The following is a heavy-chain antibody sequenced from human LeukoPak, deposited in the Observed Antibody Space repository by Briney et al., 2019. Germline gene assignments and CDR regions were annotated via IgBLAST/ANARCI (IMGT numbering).Heavy chain of an antibody. D-gene: IGHD6-19*01. J-gene: IGHJ3*02. Sequence: SETLSLTCAVYGGSFIGFHWNWIRQPPGKGLEWIGDINHSGSTNYNPSLTSRVTISVDPSKNQFSLKLSSVTAADTAVYYCARHATIAVDAFDIWGQGTMVTVSS. CDR1: GGSFIGFH. CDR2: INHSGST. V-gene: IGHV4-34*01. CDR3: ARHATIAVDAFDI.